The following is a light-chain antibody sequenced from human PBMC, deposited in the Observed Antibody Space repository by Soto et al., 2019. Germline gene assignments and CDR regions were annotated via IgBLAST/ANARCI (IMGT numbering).Light chain of an antibody. Sequence: DIVLTQSPATLSLSPGQTATLSCRASQSVSSYLAWYQQKAGQAPRLLIYEGSNRATGIPDRFSGSGSGTDFTLTIIRLEPEDFAVYYCQQYGSSPSTFGQGTRLEIK. V-gene: IGKV3-20*01. CDR2: EGS. J-gene: IGKJ5*01. CDR1: QSVSSY. CDR3: QQYGSSPST.